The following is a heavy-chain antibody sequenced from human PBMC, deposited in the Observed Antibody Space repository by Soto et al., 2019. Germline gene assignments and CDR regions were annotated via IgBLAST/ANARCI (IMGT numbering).Heavy chain of an antibody. D-gene: IGHD6-13*01. CDR1: GFTFDDYA. CDR3: AKDISRIVAAAGTKTSNYMDV. CDR2: ISWNSGSI. J-gene: IGHJ6*03. V-gene: IGHV3-9*01. Sequence: GGSLRLSCAASGFTFDDYAMHWVRQAPGKGLEWVSGISWNSGSIGYADSVKGRFTISRDNAKNSLYLQMNSLRAEDTALYYCAKDISRIVAAAGTKTSNYMDVWGKGTTVTVSS.